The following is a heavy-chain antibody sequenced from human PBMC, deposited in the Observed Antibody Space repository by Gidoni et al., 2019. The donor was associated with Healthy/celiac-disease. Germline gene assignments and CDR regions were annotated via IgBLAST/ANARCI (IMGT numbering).Heavy chain of an antibody. D-gene: IGHD3-22*01. CDR3: ARGVDYYDSSGYYWVLWY. CDR1: GYTFHSYY. Sequence: QVPLVQSGAEVNKPGASLKVSCTASGYTFHSYYMPWVRQAPGKGLEWLGIINPICGSTIYAQKCQGRVTMTRDTSTSTVYMELSSLRSEDTAVYYCARGVDYYDSSGYYWVLWYWGQGTLVTVSS. J-gene: IGHJ4*02. CDR2: INPICGST. V-gene: IGHV1-46*02.